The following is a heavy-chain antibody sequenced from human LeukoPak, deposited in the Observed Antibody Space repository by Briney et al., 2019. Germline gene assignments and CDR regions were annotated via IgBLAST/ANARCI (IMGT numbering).Heavy chain of an antibody. J-gene: IGHJ6*02. D-gene: IGHD5-24*01. CDR2: IKQDGSEK. CDR1: GFTFRTYW. V-gene: IGHV3-7*01. Sequence: PGGSLRLSCVASGFTFRTYWMSWVRQAPGKGLEWVANIKQDGSEKYYLDSVKGRFTISRDNADNSLFLQMNSLRAEDTAVYYCARPIEGDYGYYGMDVWGQGTTVTVSS. CDR3: ARPIEGDYGYYGMDV.